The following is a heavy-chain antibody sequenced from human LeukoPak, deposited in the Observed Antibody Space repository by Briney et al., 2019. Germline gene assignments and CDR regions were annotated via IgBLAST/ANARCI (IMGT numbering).Heavy chain of an antibody. V-gene: IGHV3-23*01. Sequence: PGGSLRLSCAASGFTFSSYAMSWVRQAPGKGLEWVSAISGSGGSTYYADSVKGRFTISRDNSKNTLYLQMNSLRAEDTAVYYCAKPNKLERRTDYFDYWGQGTLVTVSS. D-gene: IGHD1-1*01. CDR2: ISGSGGST. CDR1: GFTFSSYA. CDR3: AKPNKLERRTDYFDY. J-gene: IGHJ4*02.